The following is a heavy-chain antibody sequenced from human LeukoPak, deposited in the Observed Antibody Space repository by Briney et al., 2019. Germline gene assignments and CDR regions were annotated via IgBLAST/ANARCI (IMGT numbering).Heavy chain of an antibody. CDR1: GFTFSSYW. D-gene: IGHD1-20*01. Sequence: PGGSLRLSCAASGFTFSSYWMSWVRQAPGKGLEWVANIKQDESEKYYVDSVKGRFTISRDNAKNSLYLQMNSLRAVDTAVYYCARAITGTLMCYMDVWGKGTTVTVSS. V-gene: IGHV3-7*01. J-gene: IGHJ6*03. CDR3: ARAITGTLMCYMDV. CDR2: IKQDESEK.